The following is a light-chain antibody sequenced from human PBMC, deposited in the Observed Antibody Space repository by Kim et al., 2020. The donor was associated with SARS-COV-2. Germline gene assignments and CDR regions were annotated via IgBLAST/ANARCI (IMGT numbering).Light chain of an antibody. CDR1: RIVTTN. CDR2: DAS. Sequence: WPPGERATLSCRASRIVTTNLAWYHQKPGQPPRLLTYDASNRATGIPARFSGSGSGTEFTLTISSLEPEDFAVYYCQQRESWPLTFGGGTKVDIK. J-gene: IGKJ4*01. CDR3: QQRESWPLT. V-gene: IGKV3-11*01.